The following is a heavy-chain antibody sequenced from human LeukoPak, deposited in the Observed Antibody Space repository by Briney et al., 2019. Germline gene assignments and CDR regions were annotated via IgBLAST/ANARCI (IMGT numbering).Heavy chain of an antibody. D-gene: IGHD3-10*01. Sequence: GGSLRLSCAASGFTFSNAWMSWVRQAPGKGMEWVGRIKSKTDGGTTDYAAPVKGRFTISRDDSKNTLYLQMNSLKTEDTAVYYCTTDGRFGEKHENIWGQGTMVTVSS. CDR2: IKSKTDGGTT. J-gene: IGHJ3*02. V-gene: IGHV3-15*01. CDR1: GFTFSNAW. CDR3: TTDGRFGEKHENI.